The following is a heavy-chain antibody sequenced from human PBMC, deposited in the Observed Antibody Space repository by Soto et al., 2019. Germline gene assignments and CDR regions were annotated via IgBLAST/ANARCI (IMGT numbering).Heavy chain of an antibody. Sequence: ASVKVSCKASGYTFTSYDINWVRQATGQGFEYLGWMNPNSGNTGYVKKFKGRVTMTRDTSMSTAYMELSSLRSDDTAVYYCASVEYCGGGTSLAYVMDFWGKGTTVTVSS. V-gene: IGHV1-8*01. CDR2: MNPNSGNT. D-gene: IGHD2-15*01. CDR1: GYTFTSYD. CDR3: ASVEYCGGGTSLAYVMDF. J-gene: IGHJ6*04.